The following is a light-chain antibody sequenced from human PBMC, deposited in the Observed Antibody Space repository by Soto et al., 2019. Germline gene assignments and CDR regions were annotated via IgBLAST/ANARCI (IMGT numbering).Light chain of an antibody. CDR3: QHRANWPIT. V-gene: IGKV3-11*01. CDR1: QSVRSH. CDR2: DAS. J-gene: IGKJ4*01. Sequence: EIVLTQSPATLSLSPGERATLSCRASQSVRSHLVWYQQKPGQAPRLLIYDASNRATGIPARFSGSGSGTDSTLTISSLEPEEFAVYYCQHRANWPITFGGGTKVEIK.